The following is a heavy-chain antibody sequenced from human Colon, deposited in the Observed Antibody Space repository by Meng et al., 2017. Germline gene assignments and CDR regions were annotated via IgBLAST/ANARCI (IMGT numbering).Heavy chain of an antibody. Sequence: QVQLGQSGSELKKPGASVRISCKASGYTFTTYGMNWVRQAPGQGLEWMGWINTNTGKPTYAQGLTGRFVLSLDTSVSTAYLQISSLKAEDTAVYYCARDSEAADYWGQGTLVTVSS. CDR2: INTNTGKP. V-gene: IGHV7-4-1*02. D-gene: IGHD6-25*01. J-gene: IGHJ4*02. CDR3: ARDSEAADY. CDR1: GYTFTTYG.